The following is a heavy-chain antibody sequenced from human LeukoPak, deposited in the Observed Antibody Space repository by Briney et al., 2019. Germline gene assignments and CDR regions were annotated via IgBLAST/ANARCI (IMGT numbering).Heavy chain of an antibody. CDR1: GDCVSSNSAA. CDR3: ARGYDSSGYYSFLEYYFDY. V-gene: IGHV6-1*01. D-gene: IGHD3-22*01. CDR2: TYYRSKWYN. Sequence: SQTLSLTCAISGDCVSSNSAAWNWIRQSPSRGLEWLGRTYYRSKWYNDYAVSVKSRITINPDTSKNQFSLQLNSVTPEDTAVYYCARGYDSSGYYSFLEYYFDYWGQGTLVTVSS. J-gene: IGHJ4*02.